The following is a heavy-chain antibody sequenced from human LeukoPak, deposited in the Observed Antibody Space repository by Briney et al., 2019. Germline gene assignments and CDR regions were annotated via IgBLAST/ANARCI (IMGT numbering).Heavy chain of an antibody. CDR3: ARDHGSSGFGAFDI. D-gene: IGHD3-22*01. V-gene: IGHV4-38-2*02. J-gene: IGHJ3*02. CDR2: IHYSGST. Sequence: SETLTLTRTVSGYSISSGYYWGWIRQPPGKGLEWIGSIHYSGSTYYNPSLKSRVTISVDTSKNQFSLKLSSVTAADTAVYYCARDHGSSGFGAFDIWGQGTMVTVSS. CDR1: GYSISSGYY.